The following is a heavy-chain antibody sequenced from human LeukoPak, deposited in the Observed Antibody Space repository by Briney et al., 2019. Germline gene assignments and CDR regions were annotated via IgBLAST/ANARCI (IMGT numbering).Heavy chain of an antibody. V-gene: IGHV4-34*01. CDR3: ARGLDCSSTSCLDRYFDY. CDR2: INHSGST. CDR1: GGSFSGYY. D-gene: IGHD2-2*01. Sequence: SETLSLTCAVYGGSFSGYYWSWIRQPPGKGLEWIGEINHSGSTNYNPSLESRVTISVDTSKNQFSLKLSSVTAADTAVYYCARGLDCSSTSCLDRYFDYWGQGTLVRDSS. J-gene: IGHJ4*02.